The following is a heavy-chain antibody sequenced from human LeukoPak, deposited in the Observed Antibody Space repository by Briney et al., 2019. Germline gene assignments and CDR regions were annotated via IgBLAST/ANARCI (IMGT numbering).Heavy chain of an antibody. CDR1: GYTFTSYA. D-gene: IGHD3-22*01. V-gene: IGHV1-8*03. Sequence: ASVKVSCKASGYTFTSYAMNWVRQATGQGLEWMGWMNPNSGNTGYAQKFQGRVTITRNTSISTAYMELSSLRSEDTAVYYCARGLDDSSGYYADYWGQGTLVTVSS. J-gene: IGHJ4*02. CDR2: MNPNSGNT. CDR3: ARGLDDSSGYYADY.